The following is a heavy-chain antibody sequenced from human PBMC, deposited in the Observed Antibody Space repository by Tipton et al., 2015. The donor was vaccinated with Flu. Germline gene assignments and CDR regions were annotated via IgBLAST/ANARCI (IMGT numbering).Heavy chain of an antibody. J-gene: IGHJ4*02. CDR3: ARDYLLGDLSFFDN. CDR1: GGSISSSRYY. Sequence: LRLSCTVSGGSISSSRYYWGWIRQPAGKGLEWIGRIYTSGSTNYNASLKSRVTMSVDTSKNQFSLKLSSVTVADTAVYYCARDYLLGDLSFFDNWGQGTLVTVSS. D-gene: IGHD3-16*02. V-gene: IGHV4-61*02. CDR2: IYTSGST.